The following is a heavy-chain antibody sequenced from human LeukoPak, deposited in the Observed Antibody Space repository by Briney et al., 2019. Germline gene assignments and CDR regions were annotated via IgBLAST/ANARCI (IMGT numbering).Heavy chain of an antibody. D-gene: IGHD5-18*01. CDR2: ITSSSDYI. CDR3: AREFKSGYGMWA. Sequence: GGSLRLSCTASGFTFSSYSMNWVRQAPGKGLEWVSSITSSSDYINYADSVKGRFTISRDNAENSLHLQMDSLRAEDTAVYYCAREFKSGYGMWAWGQGTLVTV. V-gene: IGHV3-21*01. J-gene: IGHJ5*02. CDR1: GFTFSSYS.